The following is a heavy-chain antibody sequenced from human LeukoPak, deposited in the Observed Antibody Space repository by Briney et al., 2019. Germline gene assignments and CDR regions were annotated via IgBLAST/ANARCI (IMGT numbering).Heavy chain of an antibody. D-gene: IGHD4-23*01. J-gene: IGHJ4*02. CDR2: IAGDGSST. CDR3: ARGRPHGNDY. Sequence: GGSLRLSCAVSGFTFSSYWVNRVRQAPGKGRVWVTRIAGDGSSTTYAASVKGRFSISRDNAKNTLYLQMSSLRVEDTAVYYCARGRPHGNDYWGQGTLVTVSS. CDR1: GFTFSSYW. V-gene: IGHV3-74*01.